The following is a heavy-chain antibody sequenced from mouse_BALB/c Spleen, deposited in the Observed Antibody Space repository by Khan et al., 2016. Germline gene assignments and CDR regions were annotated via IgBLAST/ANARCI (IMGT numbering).Heavy chain of an antibody. CDR2: IWAGGST. J-gene: IGHJ2*01. D-gene: IGHD1-1*01. CDR1: GFSLTTYG. CDR3: ARDRYYGTSDFDY. Sequence: QVQLKQSGPGLVAPSQSLSITCTVSGFSLTTYGVHWVRQPPGKGLEWLGVIWAGGSTNYNSALMSRLSISKDNSKSQVFLKMNSLQTDDTATYYCARDRYYGTSDFDYWGQGTTLTVSS. V-gene: IGHV2-9*02.